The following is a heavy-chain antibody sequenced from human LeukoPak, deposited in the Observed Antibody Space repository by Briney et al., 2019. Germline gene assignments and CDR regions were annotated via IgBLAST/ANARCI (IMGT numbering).Heavy chain of an antibody. J-gene: IGHJ4*02. D-gene: IGHD3-22*01. V-gene: IGHV4-4*07. CDR2: IYSSGST. CDR3: ARGPRAYYNSGCSYTGMDD. Sequence: SETLSLTCTVSGGSISGYYWSWIRQPAGKGLDFIGRIYSSGSTDYNPSLKSRATISLDTSKNQFSLKLSSVTAADTAVYYCARGPRAYYNSGCSYTGMDDWGQGTLVTVSS. CDR1: GGSISGYY.